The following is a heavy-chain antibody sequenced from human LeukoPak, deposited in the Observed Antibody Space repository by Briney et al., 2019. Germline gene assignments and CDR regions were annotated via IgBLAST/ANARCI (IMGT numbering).Heavy chain of an antibody. CDR3: ARVAVAAAKNWFDP. D-gene: IGHD6-13*01. CDR2: IIPIFGTA. V-gene: IGHV1-69*13. J-gene: IGHJ5*02. CDR1: GGTFSSYA. Sequence: ASVKVSCKASGGTFSSYAISWVRQAPGQGLEWMGGIIPIFGTANYAQKFQGRVTITADESTSTAYMELSSLRSEDTAVYYCARVAVAAAKNWFDPWGQGTLVTVSS.